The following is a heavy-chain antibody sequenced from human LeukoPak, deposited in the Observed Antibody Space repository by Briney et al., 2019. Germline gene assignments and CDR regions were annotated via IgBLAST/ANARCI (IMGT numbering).Heavy chain of an antibody. J-gene: IGHJ4*02. V-gene: IGHV3-23*01. CDR1: GFTFSNYG. CDR3: AKDICGSGSYYPDY. CDR2: ISGSGGST. Sequence: GGSLRLSCAASGFTFSNYGMSWVRQAPGQGLEWVSAISGSGGSTNYADSVKGRFTISRDNSKNTLHLQMNSLRAEDTAVYYCAKDICGSGSYYPDYWGQGTLVTVSS. D-gene: IGHD3-10*01.